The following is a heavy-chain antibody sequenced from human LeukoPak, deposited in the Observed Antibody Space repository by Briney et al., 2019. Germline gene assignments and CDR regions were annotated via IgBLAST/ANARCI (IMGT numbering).Heavy chain of an antibody. V-gene: IGHV3-21*01. CDR2: ISSSSSYI. Sequence: GGSLRLSCAASGFTFSSYSMNWVRQAPGKGLEWVSSISSSSSYIYYADSVKGRFTISRDNAKNSLYLQMNSLRAEDTAVYHCASDLNIAVADYWGQGTLVTVSS. CDR3: ASDLNIAVADY. D-gene: IGHD6-19*01. CDR1: GFTFSSYS. J-gene: IGHJ4*02.